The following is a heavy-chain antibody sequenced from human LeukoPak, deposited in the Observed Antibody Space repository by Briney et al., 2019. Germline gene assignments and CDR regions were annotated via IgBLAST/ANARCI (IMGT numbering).Heavy chain of an antibody. Sequence: PGGSLRLSCAASGFTFSSNAMGWVRQAPGKGLEWVSAITASAASTYYADSVKGRFTISRDDSRNTLYLQMNSLRGDDTAVYYCAKDVGKWESLHFFDYWGQGTLVTVSS. CDR3: AKDVGKWESLHFFDY. J-gene: IGHJ4*02. CDR1: GFTFSSNA. D-gene: IGHD1-26*01. V-gene: IGHV3-23*01. CDR2: ITASAAST.